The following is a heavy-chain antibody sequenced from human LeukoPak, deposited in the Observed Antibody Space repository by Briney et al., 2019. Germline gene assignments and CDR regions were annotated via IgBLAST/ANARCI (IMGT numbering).Heavy chain of an antibody. V-gene: IGHV5-51*01. J-gene: IGHJ4*02. CDR2: IYPGDSHT. CDR3: ARRTAPADY. CDR1: GYSFSSYW. Sequence: GESLKISCKGSGYSFSSYWIGWVRQMPGEGLEWMGIIYPGDSHTRYSPSFQGQDTISADKSISTAYLQWSSLKASDTAMYYCARRTAPADYWGQGTLVTVSS. D-gene: IGHD2-21*02.